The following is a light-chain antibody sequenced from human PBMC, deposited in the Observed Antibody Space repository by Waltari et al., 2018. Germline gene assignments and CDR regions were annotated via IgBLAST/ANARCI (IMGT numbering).Light chain of an antibody. CDR3: YSTDSSGDFRI. Sequence: SYELTQPPSVSVSPGQTARITCSGNALPKKYAYWYQQKSGQAPVLVIYEDRKRPSGIPERFSGSSSGQMATWTISGAQVEDEADYYCYSTDSSGDFRIFGGGTKLTVL. CDR1: ALPKKY. V-gene: IGLV3-10*01. CDR2: EDR. J-gene: IGLJ2*01.